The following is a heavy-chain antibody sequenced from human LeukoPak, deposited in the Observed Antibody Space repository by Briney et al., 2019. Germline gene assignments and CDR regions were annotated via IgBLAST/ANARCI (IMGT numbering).Heavy chain of an antibody. J-gene: IGHJ3*02. Sequence: GASVKVSCKASGGTFSSYAISWVRQAPGQGLEWMGGIIPIFGTANYAQKFQGRVTITADKSTSTAYMELSSLRSDDTAVYYCARDLRPRQYYYDSSGYYPIDAFDIWGQGTMVTVSS. CDR2: IIPIFGTA. V-gene: IGHV1-69*06. CDR1: GGTFSSYA. CDR3: ARDLRPRQYYYDSSGYYPIDAFDI. D-gene: IGHD3-22*01.